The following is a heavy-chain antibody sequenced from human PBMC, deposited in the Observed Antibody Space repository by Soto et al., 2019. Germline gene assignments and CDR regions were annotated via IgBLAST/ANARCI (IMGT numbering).Heavy chain of an antibody. CDR2: IIPILGIA. D-gene: IGHD6-13*01. CDR1: GGTFSSYT. J-gene: IGHJ4*02. CDR3: ARMPSGIAAAGIDY. V-gene: IGHV1-69*02. Sequence: QVQLVQSGAEVKKPGSSVKVSCKASGGTFSSYTISWVRQAPGQGLEWMGRIIPILGIANYAQKFQGRVTSTADKSTSTAYMELSSRRCEDTAVYYCARMPSGIAAAGIDYWGQGTLVTVSS.